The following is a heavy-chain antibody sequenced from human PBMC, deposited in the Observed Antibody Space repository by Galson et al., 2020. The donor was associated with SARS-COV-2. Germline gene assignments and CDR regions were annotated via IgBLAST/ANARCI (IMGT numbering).Heavy chain of an antibody. CDR3: ANTYGSGSYSTYYYGMDV. J-gene: IGHJ6*02. Sequence: SETLSLTCAVYGGSFSGYYWSWIRQPPGKGLEWLGEINHSGSTNYNPSLKSRVTISVDTSKNQFSLKLSSVTAADTAVYYCANTYGSGSYSTYYYGMDVWGQGTTVTVSS. D-gene: IGHD3-10*01. CDR1: GGSFSGYY. CDR2: INHSGST. V-gene: IGHV4-34*01.